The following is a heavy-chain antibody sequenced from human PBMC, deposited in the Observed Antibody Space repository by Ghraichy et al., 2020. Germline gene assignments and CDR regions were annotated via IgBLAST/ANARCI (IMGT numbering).Heavy chain of an antibody. CDR2: IYTSGST. Sequence: SQTLSLTCTVSGGSISSYYWSWIRQPAGKGLEWIGRIYTSGSTNYNPSLKSRVTMSVDTSKNQFSLKLSSVTAADTAVYYCARAPGGGMTTVTLGAFDIWGQGTMVTVSS. CDR3: ARAPGGGMTTVTLGAFDI. D-gene: IGHD4-17*01. J-gene: IGHJ3*02. V-gene: IGHV4-4*07. CDR1: GGSISSYY.